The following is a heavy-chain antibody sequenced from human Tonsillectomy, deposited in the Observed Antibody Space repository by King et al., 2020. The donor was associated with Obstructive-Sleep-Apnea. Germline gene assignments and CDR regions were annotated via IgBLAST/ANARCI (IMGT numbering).Heavy chain of an antibody. J-gene: IGHJ6*02. CDR3: ARLHGGVFYGVDI. CDR2: IRSQGYNYAT. CDR1: GFTFSGSP. V-gene: IGHV3-73*02. D-gene: IGHD2-8*02. Sequence: VQLVESGGGLVQPGGSLKLSCAASGFTFSGSPMHWVRQASGKGLEWVGRIRSQGYNYATTYAASVKGRFIISRDDSKNTAYLQMNSLKTEDTAVYYCARLHGGVFYGVDIWGQGTAVTVSS.